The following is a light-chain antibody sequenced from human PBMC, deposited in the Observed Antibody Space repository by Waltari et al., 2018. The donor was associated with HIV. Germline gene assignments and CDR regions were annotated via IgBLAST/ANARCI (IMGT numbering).Light chain of an antibody. CDR1: SVGIPA. CDR2: QDD. V-gene: IGLV3-1*01. J-gene: IGLJ2*01. Sequence: AQPPSVSVSPGATSTIPRIVLSVGIPAVFWYFLMSGHAPMLVLSQDDKRPSGSAERFSASKSGRTATLTISGTQAMDEGDYYCQAWDKNDVVFGGGTKLTVL. CDR3: QAWDKNDVV.